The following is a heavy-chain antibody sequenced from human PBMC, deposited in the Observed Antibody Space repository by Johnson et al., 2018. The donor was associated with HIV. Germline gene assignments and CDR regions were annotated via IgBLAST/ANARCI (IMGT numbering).Heavy chain of an antibody. CDR2: IKQDGSEK. CDR1: GYTVSIYW. V-gene: IGHV3-7*03. D-gene: IGHD1-26*01. CDR3: ARGDHSTYYRRGAFDI. J-gene: IGHJ3*02. Sequence: VQLVESGGRLVQPGASLRLSSAAPGYTVSIYWISWDRQAPGKGLEWVATIKQDGSEKYYVDSVTGRFTISRDNAKNSLYLQMNSLRAEDTALYYCARGDHSTYYRRGAFDIWGQGTMVTVSS.